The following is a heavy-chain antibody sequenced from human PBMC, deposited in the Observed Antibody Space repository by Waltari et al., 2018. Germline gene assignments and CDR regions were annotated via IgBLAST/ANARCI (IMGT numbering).Heavy chain of an antibody. D-gene: IGHD6-13*01. CDR2: IYHSGST. Sequence: QVQLQESGPGLVKPSETLSLTCAVSGYAISSGYYWRWIRQPPGKGLEWIGSIYHSGSTYYNPSLKSRVTISVDTSKNQFSLKLSSVTAADTAVYYCARHGMGIAAAGVWFDPWGQGTLVTVSS. CDR3: ARHGMGIAAAGVWFDP. V-gene: IGHV4-38-2*01. J-gene: IGHJ5*02. CDR1: GYAISSGYY.